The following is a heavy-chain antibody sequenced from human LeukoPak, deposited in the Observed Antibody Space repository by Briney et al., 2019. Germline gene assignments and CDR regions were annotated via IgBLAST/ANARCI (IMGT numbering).Heavy chain of an antibody. J-gene: IGHJ3*02. CDR2: ISAYNGNT. D-gene: IGHD2-15*01. Sequence: ASVTVSCKASGYTFTSYGISWVRQAPGQGLEWMGWISAYNGNTNYAQKLQGRVTMTTDTSTSTAYMELRSLRSDDTAVYYCARVWFDCSGGSCYRYDAFDIWGQGTMVTVSS. CDR3: ARVWFDCSGGSCYRYDAFDI. CDR1: GYTFTSYG. V-gene: IGHV1-18*01.